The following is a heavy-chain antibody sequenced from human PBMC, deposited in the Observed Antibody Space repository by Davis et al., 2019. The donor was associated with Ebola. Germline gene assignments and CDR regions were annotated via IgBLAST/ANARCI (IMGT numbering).Heavy chain of an antibody. CDR2: ISAYNGNT. CDR3: ARDSAAARPLY. J-gene: IGHJ4*02. V-gene: IGHV1-18*01. CDR1: GGTFSSYA. D-gene: IGHD6-6*01. Sequence: ASVKVSCKASGGTFSSYAISWVRQAPGQGLEWMGWISAYNGNTNYAQKLQGRVTMTTDTSTSTAYMELRSLRSDDTAVYYCARDSAAARPLYWGQGTLVTVSS.